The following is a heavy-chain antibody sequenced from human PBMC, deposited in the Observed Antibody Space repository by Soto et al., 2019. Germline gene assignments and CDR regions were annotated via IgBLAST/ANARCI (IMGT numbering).Heavy chain of an antibody. J-gene: IGHJ4*02. D-gene: IGHD4-17*01. CDR2: INAGNGDT. V-gene: IGHV1-3*01. CDR1: RYSFTTYA. CDR3: ARDKGNGAALRAYQFDY. Sequence: GASVKVSCKASRYSFTTYALHWVRQAPGQRLEWMGWINAGNGDTKYSEKFQGRVTITRDTSANTAYMELSSLRSEDTSVYYCARDKGNGAALRAYQFDYWGQGTLATVSS.